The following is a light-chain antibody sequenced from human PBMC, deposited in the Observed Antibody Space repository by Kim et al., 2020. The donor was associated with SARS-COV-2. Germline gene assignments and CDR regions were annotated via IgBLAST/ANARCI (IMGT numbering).Light chain of an antibody. CDR3: QQYNYWPWT. CDR2: GAS. J-gene: IGKJ1*01. V-gene: IGKV3-15*01. CDR1: QTFTSN. Sequence: EIVMTQSPATLFVSPGERATLSCRASQTFTSNLAWYQQKPGQAPRLLIYGASTRATGVPARFSGSGSGTEFTLTISSLQSEDFAVYYCQQYNYWPWTFGQGTKLEI.